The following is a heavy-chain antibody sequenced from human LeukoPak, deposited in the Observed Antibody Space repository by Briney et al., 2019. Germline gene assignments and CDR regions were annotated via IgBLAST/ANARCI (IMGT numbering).Heavy chain of an antibody. D-gene: IGHD2-2*02. CDR2: ISSSSSYI. V-gene: IGHV3-21*01. Sequence: KPGGSLRLSCAASGFTFSSYSMKWVRQAPGKGLEWVSSISSSSSYIYYADSVKGRFTISRDNAKNSLYLQMNSLRAEDTAVYYCARGRYCSSTSCSTLNWFDPWGQGTLVTVSS. CDR3: ARGRYCSSTSCSTLNWFDP. J-gene: IGHJ5*02. CDR1: GFTFSSYS.